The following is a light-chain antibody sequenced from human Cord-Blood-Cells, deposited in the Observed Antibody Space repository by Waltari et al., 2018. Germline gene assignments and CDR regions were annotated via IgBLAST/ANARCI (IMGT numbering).Light chain of an antibody. J-gene: IGKJ2*01. Sequence: DIHMNQSPSTLSASVGDRVTITCRASQSISSWLAWYQQKPGKAPKLLIYDASSLESGVPSRFSGSGSGTEFTLTISSLQPDDFATYNCQQYNSYPYTFGQGTKLEIK. CDR2: DAS. V-gene: IGKV1-5*01. CDR3: QQYNSYPYT. CDR1: QSISSW.